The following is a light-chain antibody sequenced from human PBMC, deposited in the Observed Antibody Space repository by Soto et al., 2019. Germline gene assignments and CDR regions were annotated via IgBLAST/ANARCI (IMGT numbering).Light chain of an antibody. V-gene: IGKV2-30*02. J-gene: IGKJ2*01. CDR3: MQGTHWPYT. CDR2: KVS. Sequence: DVVMTQSPLSLPVTLGQPASISCRSSQSLVHSDGNTYLSWFQQRPGQSPRRLISKVSNWDSGAPDRFIGSGSGTDFTLKISRVEAEDVGVYYCMQGTHWPYTFGQGTKLEIK. CDR1: QSLVHSDGNTY.